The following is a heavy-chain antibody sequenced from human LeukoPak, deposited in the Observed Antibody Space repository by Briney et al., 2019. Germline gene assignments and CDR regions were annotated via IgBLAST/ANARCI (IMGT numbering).Heavy chain of an antibody. Sequence: GESLQISFKGSGYSFTSYWISWVRQMPGKGLEWMGRIDPSDSYTNYSPSFQGHVSISADKSNSTAYLQWSSLEASDTAMYYCARVPKSNYDSSGYSDYWGQGTLVTVSS. CDR3: ARVPKSNYDSSGYSDY. CDR1: GYSFTSYW. V-gene: IGHV5-10-1*01. D-gene: IGHD3-22*01. CDR2: IDPSDSYT. J-gene: IGHJ4*02.